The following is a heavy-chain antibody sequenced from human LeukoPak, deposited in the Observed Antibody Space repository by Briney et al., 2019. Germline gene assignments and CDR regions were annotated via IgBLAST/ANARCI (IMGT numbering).Heavy chain of an antibody. CDR1: GFIFSSYW. CDR3: ARDLSGWELQEY. D-gene: IGHD1-26*01. Sequence: PGGSLRLSCAASGFIFSSYWMSWVRQAPGKGLEWVANIKQDGSEKYYVDSVKRGFTISRDNAKNSMFLQMNSLRAEDTAVYYCARDLSGWELQEYWGQGSLVTVSS. CDR2: IKQDGSEK. J-gene: IGHJ4*02. V-gene: IGHV3-7*01.